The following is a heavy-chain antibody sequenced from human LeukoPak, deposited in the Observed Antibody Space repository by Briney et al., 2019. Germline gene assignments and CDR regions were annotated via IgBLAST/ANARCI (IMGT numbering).Heavy chain of an antibody. V-gene: IGHV4-31*03. CDR3: ARGPLSSSSVDY. D-gene: IGHD6-13*01. CDR1: GGSISSGGYY. J-gene: IGHJ4*02. Sequence: SETLSLTCTVSGGSISSGGYYWSWIRQHPGKGLEWIGYIYYSGSTYYNPSLKSRVTISVDTSKNQFSLKLSSATAADTAVYYCARGPLSSSSVDYWGQGTLVTVSS. CDR2: IYYSGST.